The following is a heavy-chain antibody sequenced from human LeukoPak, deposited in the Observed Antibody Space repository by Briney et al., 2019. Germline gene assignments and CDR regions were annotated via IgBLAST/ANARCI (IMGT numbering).Heavy chain of an antibody. V-gene: IGHV4-59*01. Sequence: PSETLSLTCTVSGGSISSYYWSWIRQPPGKGLEWIGYIYYSGSTNYNPSLKSRVTIPVDTSKNQFSLKLSSVTAADTAVYYCARGAYYYDSSGYYTGWFDPWGQGTLVTVSS. CDR2: IYYSGST. D-gene: IGHD3-22*01. CDR3: ARGAYYYDSSGYYTGWFDP. CDR1: GGSISSYY. J-gene: IGHJ5*02.